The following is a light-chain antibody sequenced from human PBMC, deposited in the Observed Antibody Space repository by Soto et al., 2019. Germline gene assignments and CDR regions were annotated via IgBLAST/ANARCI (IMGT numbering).Light chain of an antibody. CDR2: DAS. V-gene: IGKV3-15*01. J-gene: IGKJ1*01. CDR1: QSVSSN. CDR3: QQYNNWPQT. Sequence: EIVMTQSPATLSVSPVERATLSCMASQSVSSNLAWYQQKPRQAPRLLIYDASTRATGLPARFSGSGSGTEFTLTISSLQSEDFAVYYCQQYNNWPQTFGQGTKVDIK.